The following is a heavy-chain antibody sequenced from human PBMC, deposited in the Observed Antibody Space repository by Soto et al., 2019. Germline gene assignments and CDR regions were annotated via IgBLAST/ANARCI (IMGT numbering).Heavy chain of an antibody. J-gene: IGHJ4*02. V-gene: IGHV3-48*01. D-gene: IGHD5-12*01. Sequence: GGSLRLSCAASGFTFSRYSMNWVRQAPGKGLEWVSYISSSSSTIYYADSVKGRFTISRDNAKNSLYLQMNSLRAEDTAVYYCARAGDSGYGPELRLYYFDYWGQGTLVIVSS. CDR1: GFTFSRYS. CDR3: ARAGDSGYGPELRLYYFDY. CDR2: ISSSSSTI.